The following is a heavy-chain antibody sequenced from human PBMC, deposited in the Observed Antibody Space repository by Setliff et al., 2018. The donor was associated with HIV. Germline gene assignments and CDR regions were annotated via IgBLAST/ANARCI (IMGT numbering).Heavy chain of an antibody. CDR1: GDSIKSSTYH. J-gene: IGHJ4*02. CDR2: IAYSGST. Sequence: SETLSLTCNVSGDSIKSSTYHWGWIRQSSGKGLEWIGSIAYSGSTSYSPSLKSRVTISVDTSMNQFSLRLTSVTAADTAAYFCARDVMEWFGSYFDRWGQGTLVTVSS. CDR3: ARDVMEWFGSYFDR. D-gene: IGHD3-3*01. V-gene: IGHV4-39*02.